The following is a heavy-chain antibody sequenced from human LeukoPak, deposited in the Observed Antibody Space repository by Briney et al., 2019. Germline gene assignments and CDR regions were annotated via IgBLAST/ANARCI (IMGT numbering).Heavy chain of an antibody. Sequence: SETLSLTCTVSGGSISSYYWSWVRQPPGKGREWIGYIYYSGSTNYNPSLKSRVTISVDTSKNQFSLKLSPMTAADTAVYYCARDLDSSGGFDYWGQGTLVTVSS. CDR1: GGSISSYY. J-gene: IGHJ4*02. CDR3: ARDLDSSGGFDY. V-gene: IGHV4-59*12. D-gene: IGHD6-19*01. CDR2: IYYSGST.